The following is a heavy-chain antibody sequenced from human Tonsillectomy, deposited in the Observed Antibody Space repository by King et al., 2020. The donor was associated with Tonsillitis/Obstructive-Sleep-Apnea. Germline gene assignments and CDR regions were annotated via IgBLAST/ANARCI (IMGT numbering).Heavy chain of an antibody. CDR2: INHSGST. CDR1: GGSFSGYY. J-gene: IGHJ4*02. V-gene: IGHV4-34*01. Sequence: VQLQQWGAGLLKPSETLSLTCAVYGGSFSGYYWSWIRQPPGKGLEWIGEINHSGSTNYNPSLKSRVTITVDTSKNQFSLRVSSVTAADTAVYYCARGKDGIVGALVDYWGQGPLVTVSS. CDR3: ARGKDGIVGALVDY. D-gene: IGHD1-26*01.